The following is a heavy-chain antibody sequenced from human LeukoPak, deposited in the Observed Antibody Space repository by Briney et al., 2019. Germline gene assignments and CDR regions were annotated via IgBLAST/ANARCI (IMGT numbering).Heavy chain of an antibody. CDR1: GASISSGNYY. Sequence: PSETLSLTCTVSGASISSGNYYWSWIRQPAGKGPEWIGRIYASGNTNYNPSLKSRVTMSVDTSKNQFSLNLNSVTAADTAVYYCAKDLYYDSSGNIFDYWGQGTLVTVSS. J-gene: IGHJ4*02. D-gene: IGHD3-22*01. V-gene: IGHV4-61*02. CDR3: AKDLYYDSSGNIFDY. CDR2: IYASGNT.